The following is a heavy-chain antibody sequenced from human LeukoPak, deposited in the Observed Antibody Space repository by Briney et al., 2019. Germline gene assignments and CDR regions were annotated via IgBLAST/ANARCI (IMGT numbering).Heavy chain of an antibody. V-gene: IGHV1-24*01. J-gene: IGHJ4*02. D-gene: IGHD5-18*01. Sequence: ALVKVSCKVSGYALTDLSMHWVRQTPGKGLEWMGGIDPEDGEITYAQKFQGRVTMTEDTSTDTAYMELSSLRSEDTAVYFCASRLLIHLWAKDFWGQGTLVTVSS. CDR2: IDPEDGEI. CDR3: ASRLLIHLWAKDF. CDR1: GYALTDLS.